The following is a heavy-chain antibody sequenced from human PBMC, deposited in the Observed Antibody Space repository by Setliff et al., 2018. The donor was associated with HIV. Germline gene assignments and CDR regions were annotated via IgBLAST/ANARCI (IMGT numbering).Heavy chain of an antibody. CDR2: ISHDGSYK. CDR3: ARAGYCSGGNCQTHYFDS. Sequence: GGSLRLSCAASLFTFSRNALHWVRQAPGKGLEWVALISHDGSYKHNADSVKGRFTISRDNSKNTLYLQMNSLRVEDTAVYYCARAGYCSGGNCQTHYFDSWGQGTLVTVSS. V-gene: IGHV3-30-3*01. CDR1: LFTFSRNA. D-gene: IGHD2-15*01. J-gene: IGHJ4*02.